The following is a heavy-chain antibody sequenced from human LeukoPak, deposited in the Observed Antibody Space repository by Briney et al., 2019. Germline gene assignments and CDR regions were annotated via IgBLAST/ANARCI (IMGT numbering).Heavy chain of an antibody. CDR2: ISDSGGST. V-gene: IGHV3-23*01. CDR3: AKFNIGAMFYFDY. Sequence: GGSLRLSCAASGFTFSSYGMGWVRQAPGKGLEWVSAISDSGGSTYYTDSVKGQFTITRDNSKNTLYLQMNSLRAEDTAVYYCAKFNIGAMFYFDYWGQGTLVAVSS. J-gene: IGHJ4*02. D-gene: IGHD3-10*01. CDR1: GFTFSSYG.